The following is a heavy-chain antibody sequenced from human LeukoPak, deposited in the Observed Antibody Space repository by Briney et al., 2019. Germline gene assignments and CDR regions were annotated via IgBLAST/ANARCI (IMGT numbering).Heavy chain of an antibody. CDR3: ARRSRRYSSGYPYYFDY. D-gene: IGHD6-19*01. J-gene: IGHJ4*02. CDR1: GYSFTSYW. Sequence: GKSLKISCKGSGYSFTSYWIGWVRQMPGKGLEWMGIIYPGDSDTRYSPSFQGQVTISADKSISTAYLQWSSLKASDTAMYYCARRSRRYSSGYPYYFDYWGQGTLVTVSS. V-gene: IGHV5-51*01. CDR2: IYPGDSDT.